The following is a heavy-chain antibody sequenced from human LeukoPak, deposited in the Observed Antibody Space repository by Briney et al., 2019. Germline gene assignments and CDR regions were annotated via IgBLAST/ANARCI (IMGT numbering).Heavy chain of an antibody. CDR2: ISYDGSNK. V-gene: IGHV3-30*18. D-gene: IGHD4-17*01. CDR1: GFTFSSYG. CDR3: AKVISRSTTWDAFDI. Sequence: PGRSLRLSCAASGFTFSSYGMHWVRQAPGKGLEWVAVISYDGSNKFYADSVQGRFTISRDTSKNTLYLQMNSLRAEDTAVYYCAKVISRSTTWDAFDIWGQGTMVTVSS. J-gene: IGHJ3*02.